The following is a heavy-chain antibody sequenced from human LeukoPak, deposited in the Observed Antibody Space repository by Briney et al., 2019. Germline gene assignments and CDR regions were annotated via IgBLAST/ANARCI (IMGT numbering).Heavy chain of an antibody. Sequence: PSETLSLTCTVSGGSISSSSYYWGWIRQPPGKGLEWIGSIYYNGSTYYHPSLKSRVTISVDTSKNQFSLKLSSVTAADTAVYYCARLTLPDYYDSSGYSFDYWGQGTLVTVSS. CDR3: ARLTLPDYYDSSGYSFDY. CDR2: IYYNGST. V-gene: IGHV4-39*01. J-gene: IGHJ4*02. CDR1: GGSISSSSYY. D-gene: IGHD3-22*01.